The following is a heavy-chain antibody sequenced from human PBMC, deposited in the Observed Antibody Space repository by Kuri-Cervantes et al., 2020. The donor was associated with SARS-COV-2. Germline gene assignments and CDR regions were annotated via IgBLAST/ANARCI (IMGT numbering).Heavy chain of an antibody. J-gene: IGHJ4*02. Sequence: ASVKVSCKASGYIFTNYYIHWVRQAPGQGLEWMGIINPSGGGTRVAQKFQGSVTMTSGTSTSTVYMELRSLRSEDTAVYYCARSGDDYNLFDYWGQGTLVTVSS. D-gene: IGHD2-21*01. CDR1: GYIFTNYY. V-gene: IGHV1-46*01. CDR2: INPSGGGT. CDR3: ARSGDDYNLFDY.